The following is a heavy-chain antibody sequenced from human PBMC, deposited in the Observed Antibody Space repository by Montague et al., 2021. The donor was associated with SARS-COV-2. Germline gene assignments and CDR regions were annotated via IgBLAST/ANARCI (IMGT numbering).Heavy chain of an antibody. J-gene: IGHJ4*02. CDR3: ARARGALKIGSYLDEY. V-gene: IGHV3-23*01. D-gene: IGHD1-26*01. CDR2: ISVSGGST. CDR1: GFTFSSYA. Sequence: SLRLSCAASGFTFSSYAMSWVRQAPGKGLEWVSAISVSGGSTHYADSVKGRFTISRDNSKNTLYLQMNSLRAENTAVYYCARARGALKIGSYLDEYWGQGTLVTVSS.